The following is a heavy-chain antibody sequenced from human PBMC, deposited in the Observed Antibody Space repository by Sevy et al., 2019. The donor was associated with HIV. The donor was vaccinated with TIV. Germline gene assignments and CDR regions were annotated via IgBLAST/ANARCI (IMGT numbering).Heavy chain of an antibody. V-gene: IGHV3-74*01. CDR1: GVTFSTYW. Sequence: GGSLRLSCGASGVTFSTYWMHWVRQAPGKGLLWVSRINVDGSFTTDADSVKGRFTISRDNAKNTLYLQMNSLRAEDTAVYYCARDFYYESSRYDGLWFRGQGTMVTVSS. CDR2: INVDGSFT. J-gene: IGHJ3*01. D-gene: IGHD3-22*01. CDR3: ARDFYYESSRYDGLWF.